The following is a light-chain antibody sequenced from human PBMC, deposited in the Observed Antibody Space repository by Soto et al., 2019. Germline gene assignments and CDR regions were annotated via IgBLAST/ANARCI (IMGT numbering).Light chain of an antibody. J-gene: IGLJ1*01. Sequence: QSVLTQPASVSGSPGQSITLSRTGTSSDVGTYNYXSWYQQHPGKPPKLMISQVSNRPSGVSNRFSGSKSGNTASLTISGLQAEDEADYYCSSYTISSTYVFGTGTKVTVL. V-gene: IGLV2-14*01. CDR2: QVS. CDR1: SSDVGTYNY. CDR3: SSYTISSTYV.